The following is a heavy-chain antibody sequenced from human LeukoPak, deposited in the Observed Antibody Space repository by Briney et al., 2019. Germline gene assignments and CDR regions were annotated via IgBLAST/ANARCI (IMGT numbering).Heavy chain of an antibody. CDR1: GFTFSSYY. D-gene: IGHD5-24*01. Sequence: GGSLRLSCAASGFTFSSYYMSWVLQAPGKGLEWVANIKHDGSEKFYVDSVKGRFTISRDNAKNSLYLQMNSLRAEDTAVYYCARCRDGYKHFDYWGQGILVTVSS. CDR2: IKHDGSEK. V-gene: IGHV3-7*01. J-gene: IGHJ4*02. CDR3: ARCRDGYKHFDY.